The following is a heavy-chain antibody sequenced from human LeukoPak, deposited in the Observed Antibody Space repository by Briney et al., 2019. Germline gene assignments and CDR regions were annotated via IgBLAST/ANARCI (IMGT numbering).Heavy chain of an antibody. CDR2: ISGSGGST. Sequence: PGGSLRLSCAASGFTFSSYAMSWVRQAPGKGLEWVSAISGSGGSTYYADSVKGRFTISRDNSKNTLYLQMNSLRAEDTAVYYCAKDFSSGYYPYYFDYWGQGTLVTVSS. V-gene: IGHV3-23*01. J-gene: IGHJ4*02. CDR3: AKDFSSGYYPYYFDY. D-gene: IGHD3-22*01. CDR1: GFTFSSYA.